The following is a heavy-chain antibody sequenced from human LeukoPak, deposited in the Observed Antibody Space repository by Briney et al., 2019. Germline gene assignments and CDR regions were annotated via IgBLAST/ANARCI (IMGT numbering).Heavy chain of an antibody. Sequence: ASVKVSCKASGGTFSSYAISWVRQAPGQGLEWMGWISAYNGDTKYAEKVQDRVTMTTDTSTSTVYMELRSLTSDDTAVYYCARDRRARGLWFGEARGYWGQGTQVTVSS. J-gene: IGHJ4*02. CDR3: ARDRRARGLWFGEARGY. V-gene: IGHV1-18*01. CDR1: GGTFSSYA. CDR2: ISAYNGDT. D-gene: IGHD3-10*01.